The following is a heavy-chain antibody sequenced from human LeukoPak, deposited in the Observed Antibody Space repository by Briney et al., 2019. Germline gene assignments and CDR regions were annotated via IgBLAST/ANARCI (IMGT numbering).Heavy chain of an antibody. J-gene: IGHJ4*02. V-gene: IGHV3-23*01. CDR3: AKAPRDSSGYFLYCLDY. CDR1: GFTFSSYA. D-gene: IGHD3-22*01. Sequence: GGFLRLSCAASGFTFSSYAMSWVRQAPGEGLEWVSGISGSGGSTYYADSVKGRFTISRDNSKNTLYLQMNSLRAEDTAVYYCAKAPRDSSGYFLYCLDYWGQGTLVTVSS. CDR2: ISGSGGST.